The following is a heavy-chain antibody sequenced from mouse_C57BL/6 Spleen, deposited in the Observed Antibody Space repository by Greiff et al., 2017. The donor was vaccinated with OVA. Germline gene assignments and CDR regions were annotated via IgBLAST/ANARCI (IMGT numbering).Heavy chain of an antibody. V-gene: IGHV3-8*01. CDR3: ARSYDGYYAYFDY. D-gene: IGHD2-3*01. J-gene: IGHJ2*01. Sequence: EVKLMESGPGLAKPSQTLSLTCSVTGYSITSDYWNWIRKFPGNKLEYMGYISYSGSTYYTPSLKSRISITRDTSKNQYYLQLNSVTTEDTATYYCARSYDGYYAYFDYWGQGTTLTVSS. CDR1: GYSITSDY. CDR2: ISYSGST.